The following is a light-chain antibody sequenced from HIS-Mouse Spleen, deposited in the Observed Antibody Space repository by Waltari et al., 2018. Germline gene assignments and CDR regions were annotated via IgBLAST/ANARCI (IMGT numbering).Light chain of an antibody. Sequence: QSALTQPASVSGSPGQSITISCTGSSRDVGSYNLVSWYHQHPGKAPTLIIYEGSKRPSGVSNRFSGSKSGNTASLTISGLQAEDEADYYCCSYAGSSTFDVVFGGGTKLTVL. J-gene: IGLJ2*01. CDR3: CSYAGSSTFDVV. CDR2: EGS. CDR1: SRDVGSYNL. V-gene: IGLV2-23*03.